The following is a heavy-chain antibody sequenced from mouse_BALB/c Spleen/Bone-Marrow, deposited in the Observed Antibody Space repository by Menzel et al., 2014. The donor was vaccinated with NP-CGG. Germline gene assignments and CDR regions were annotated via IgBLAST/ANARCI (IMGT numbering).Heavy chain of an antibody. V-gene: IGHV1-69*02. D-gene: IGHD2-3*01. CDR3: TRDGSPFAY. Sequence: VQLQQSGAELVRPGASVKLSCKASGYTFTSHWINWVKQRPGQGLEWIGNIYPSDSYTNYNQKFKDKATLTVDKSSSTAYMQLSSPTSEDSAVYYCTRDGSPFAYWGQGTLVTVSA. CDR1: GYTFTSHW. CDR2: IYPSDSYT. J-gene: IGHJ3*01.